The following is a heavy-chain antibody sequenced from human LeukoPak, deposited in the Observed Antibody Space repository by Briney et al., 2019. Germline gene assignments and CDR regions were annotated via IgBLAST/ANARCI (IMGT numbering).Heavy chain of an antibody. Sequence: SETLSLTCTVSGGSISSSGYFWGWVRQPPGKGLEWIGTISYSGNTYYKASRKSRVTISADTSKNQYSLSLSSVTGADTAVYYCARASHYAMDVWGKGTTVTVSP. V-gene: IGHV4-39*07. CDR2: ISYSGNT. CDR1: GGSISSSGYF. D-gene: IGHD2-2*01. CDR3: ARASHYAMDV. J-gene: IGHJ6*04.